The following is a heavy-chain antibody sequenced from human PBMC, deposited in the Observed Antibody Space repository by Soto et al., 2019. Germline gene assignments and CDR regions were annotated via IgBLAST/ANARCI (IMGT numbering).Heavy chain of an antibody. CDR3: ARETPVDNWFDP. J-gene: IGHJ5*02. Sequence: SETLSLTCTVSGGSVSSGSYYWSWIRQPPGKGLEWIGYIYYSGSTNYNPSLKSRVTISVDTSKNQFSLKLSSVTAADTAVYYCARETPVDNWFDPWGQGTLVTVSS. V-gene: IGHV4-61*01. CDR2: IYYSGST. CDR1: GGSVSSGSYY.